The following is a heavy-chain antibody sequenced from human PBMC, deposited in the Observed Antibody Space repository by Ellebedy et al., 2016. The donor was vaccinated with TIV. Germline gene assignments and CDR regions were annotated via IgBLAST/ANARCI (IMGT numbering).Heavy chain of an antibody. Sequence: MPSETLSLTCAVYGGSFSGYFWTWIRQPPGKGLEWIGEINHGGSTNYNPSLKSRVSISVDTSKNQFSLKLTSVTAAYTAVYYCARVSNLKGADYWGQGTLVTVSS. CDR1: GGSFSGYF. CDR3: ARVSNLKGADY. V-gene: IGHV4-34*01. D-gene: IGHD3-16*01. CDR2: INHGGST. J-gene: IGHJ4*02.